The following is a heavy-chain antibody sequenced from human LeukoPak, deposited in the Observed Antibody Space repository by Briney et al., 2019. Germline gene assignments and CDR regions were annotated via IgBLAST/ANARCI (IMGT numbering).Heavy chain of an antibody. V-gene: IGHV3-23*01. Sequence: GGSLRLSCAASGFTFRSHAMTWVRQAPGKGLEWVSAISISGDKTYYTDSVKGRFTISRDNSKNTLYLQLNSLTAEDTAAYYCARGDRDPFDYWGQGTLVTVSS. CDR1: GFTFRSHA. D-gene: IGHD2-21*02. J-gene: IGHJ4*02. CDR2: ISISGDKT. CDR3: ARGDRDPFDY.